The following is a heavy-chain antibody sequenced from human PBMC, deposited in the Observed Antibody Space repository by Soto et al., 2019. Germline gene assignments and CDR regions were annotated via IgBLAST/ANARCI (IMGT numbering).Heavy chain of an antibody. V-gene: IGHV3-30*18. CDR3: AKGGRQWLVTSDFNY. D-gene: IGHD6-19*01. CDR2: VSHDGRNT. Sequence: VQLVESGGVVVQPGRSLRLSCAASGFTFSDYAMHWVRQAPGKGLEWVAVVSHDGRNTHYADSVKGRFTISRDSSQNTVSLEMTSLRAEDTAVYYCAKGGRQWLVTSDFNYWGQGALVTVSS. J-gene: IGHJ4*02. CDR1: GFTFSDYA.